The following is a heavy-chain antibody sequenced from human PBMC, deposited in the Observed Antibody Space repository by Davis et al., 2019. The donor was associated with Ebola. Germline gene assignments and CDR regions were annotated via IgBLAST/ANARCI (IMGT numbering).Heavy chain of an antibody. Sequence: SETLSPTCTVPAGSISSTSYYWGWIRQPPGTGLQWIGSIYYSGSTYYNPSLKSRVTISVDTSKHQFSLKLTSVTAADTAVYYCARVYCSGGTCYSAYYYGMDVWGQGTTVTVSS. J-gene: IGHJ6*02. CDR3: ARVYCSGGTCYSAYYYGMDV. D-gene: IGHD2-15*01. CDR1: AGSISSTSYY. V-gene: IGHV4-39*01. CDR2: IYYSGST.